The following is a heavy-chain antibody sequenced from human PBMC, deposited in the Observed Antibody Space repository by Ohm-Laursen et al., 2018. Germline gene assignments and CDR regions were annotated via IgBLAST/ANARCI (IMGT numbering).Heavy chain of an antibody. V-gene: IGHV1-69*04. Sequence: SSVKVSCKASGGTFSSYAINWVRQAPGQGLEWMGRIIFILGIANYAQKFQGRVTITADKSTSTAYMELSSLRSEDTAMYYCARDLDSTSWLVGVLWGQGTLVTVSS. CDR1: GGTFSSYA. CDR2: IIFILGIA. D-gene: IGHD2-2*01. CDR3: ARDLDSTSWLVGVL. J-gene: IGHJ4*02.